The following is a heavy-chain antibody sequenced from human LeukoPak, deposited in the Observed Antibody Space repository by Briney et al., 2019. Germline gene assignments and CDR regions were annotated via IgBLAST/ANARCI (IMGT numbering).Heavy chain of an antibody. CDR1: GGSISSSSYY. J-gene: IGHJ1*01. V-gene: IGHV4-39*07. D-gene: IGHD3-10*01. CDR3: ARSLWFATLAEH. Sequence: SETLSLTCTVSGGSISSSSYYWGWIRQPPGKGLEWIGSIYYSGSTYYNPSLKSRVTISVDTSKNQFSLKLSSVTAADTAVYYCARSLWFATLAEHWGQGTLVTVSS. CDR2: IYYSGST.